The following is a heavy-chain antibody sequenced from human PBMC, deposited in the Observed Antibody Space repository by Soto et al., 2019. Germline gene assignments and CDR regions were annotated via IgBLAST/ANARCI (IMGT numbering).Heavy chain of an antibody. Sequence: PSETLSLTCTVSGGSISSSSYYWGWIRQPPGKGLEWIGSIYYSGSTYYNPSLKSRVTISVDTSKNQFSLKLSSVTAAETAVYSCARHGSVSYYNNWFDPWGQGTLVTVSS. CDR3: ARHGSVSYYNNWFDP. V-gene: IGHV4-39*01. CDR1: GGSISSSSYY. CDR2: IYYSGST. D-gene: IGHD3-10*01. J-gene: IGHJ5*02.